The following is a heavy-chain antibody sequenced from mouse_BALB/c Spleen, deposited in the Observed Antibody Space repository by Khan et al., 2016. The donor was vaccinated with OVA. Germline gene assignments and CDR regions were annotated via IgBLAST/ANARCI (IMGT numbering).Heavy chain of an antibody. CDR1: GYTFSDYY. CDR3: ARSGTGSFLY. CDR2: IYPGRGNT. J-gene: IGHJ3*01. D-gene: IGHD4-1*01. Sequence: QVQLQQPGAELARPGASVKLSCKASGYTFSDYYINWVKQRTGQGLEWIGDIYPGRGNTYYNEKFKGKATLTADKSSSTAYMQFSSLTSEDSAVYFCARSGTGSFLYWGQGTLVTVSA. V-gene: IGHV1-77*01.